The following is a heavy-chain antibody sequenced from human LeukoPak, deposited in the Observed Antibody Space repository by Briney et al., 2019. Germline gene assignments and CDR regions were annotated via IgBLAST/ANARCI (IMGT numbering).Heavy chain of an antibody. CDR3: ARARESFVLLWYSNPPYYYYYMDV. D-gene: IGHD2-15*01. J-gene: IGHJ6*03. Sequence: SETLSLTCTVSGGSISSHYWSWIRQPPGKGLEWIGYIYYSGSTNCNPSLKSRVTISVDTSKNQFSLKLSSVTAADTAVYYCARARESFVLLWYSNPPYYYYYMDVWGKGTTVTVSS. V-gene: IGHV4-59*11. CDR1: GGSISSHY. CDR2: IYYSGST.